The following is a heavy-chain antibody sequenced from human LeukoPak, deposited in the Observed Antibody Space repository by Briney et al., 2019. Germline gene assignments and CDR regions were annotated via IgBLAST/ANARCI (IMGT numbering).Heavy chain of an antibody. CDR1: GGSFIDHY. Sequence: SETLSLTCGVFGGSFIDHYWTWIRQPPGQGLEWVGEINHSGRTNYNPSLESRVTMSVDTSKNQLSLKMTSLTAADTAVYYCARGSFEGFDYWGQGILVLVSS. V-gene: IGHV4-34*01. D-gene: IGHD3-9*01. J-gene: IGHJ4*02. CDR3: ARGSFEGFDY. CDR2: INHSGRT.